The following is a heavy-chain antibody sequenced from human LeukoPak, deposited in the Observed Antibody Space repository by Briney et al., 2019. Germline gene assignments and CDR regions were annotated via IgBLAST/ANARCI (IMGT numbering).Heavy chain of an antibody. CDR2: INPNSGGT. V-gene: IGHV1-2*02. Sequence: GASVKVSCKASGYTFTGYYMHWVRQAPGQGLGWMGWINPNSGGTNYAQKFQGRVTMTRDTSISTAYMELSRLRSDDTAVYYCARGLATYDFWSGYWDYWGQGTLVTVSS. CDR3: ARGLATYDFWSGYWDY. J-gene: IGHJ4*02. CDR1: GYTFTGYY. D-gene: IGHD3-3*01.